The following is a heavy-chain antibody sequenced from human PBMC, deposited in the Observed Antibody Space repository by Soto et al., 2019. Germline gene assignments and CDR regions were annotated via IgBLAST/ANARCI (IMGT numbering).Heavy chain of an antibody. CDR1: GITFTGHF. CDR3: STSSFPLYSPFYY. J-gene: IGHJ4*02. Sequence: GASVKGFSKGSGITFTGHFMQLVRPAPGQGLEWMGWINPNSGGTNYAQKFQGWVTMTRDTSISTAYMELSRLRSDDTAVYYFSTSSFPLYSPFYYWGQGTLVTVS. D-gene: IGHD3-16*01. CDR2: INPNSGGT. V-gene: IGHV1-2*04.